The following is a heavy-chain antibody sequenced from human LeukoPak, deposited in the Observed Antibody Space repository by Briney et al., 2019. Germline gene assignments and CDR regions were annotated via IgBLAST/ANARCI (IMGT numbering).Heavy chain of an antibody. Sequence: GGSLRLSCAASGFTFSSYGMHWVRQAPGKGLEWVAFIRYDGSNKYYADSVKGRFTISRDNSKNTLYLQMNSLRAEDTAVYYCPKDRGSYYQGNYFDYWGQGTLVTVSS. V-gene: IGHV3-30*02. CDR1: GFTFSSYG. CDR2: IRYDGSNK. J-gene: IGHJ4*02. CDR3: PKDRGSYYQGNYFDY. D-gene: IGHD1-26*01.